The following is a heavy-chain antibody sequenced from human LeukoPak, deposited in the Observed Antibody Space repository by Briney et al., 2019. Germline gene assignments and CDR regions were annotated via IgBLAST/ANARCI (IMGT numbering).Heavy chain of an antibody. CDR3: ARDTSTASIDY. V-gene: IGHV4-59*01. Sequence: SETLSLTCTVSGGSISSYYWSWIRQPPGKGLEWIGYVYYSGTTNYNPSLKSRVTISVDTSKNQFSLKLSSVTTADTAVYYCARDTSTASIDYWGQGTLVTVSS. D-gene: IGHD1-1*01. CDR1: GGSISSYY. CDR2: VYYSGTT. J-gene: IGHJ4*02.